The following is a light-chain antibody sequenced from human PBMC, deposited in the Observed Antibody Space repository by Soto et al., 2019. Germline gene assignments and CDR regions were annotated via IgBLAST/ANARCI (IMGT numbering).Light chain of an antibody. CDR3: TSYVGSNIWV. CDR1: SSDVGAYKY. CDR2: EVS. V-gene: IGLV2-8*01. J-gene: IGLJ3*02. Sequence: QSALTQPPSASGSPGQSVTISCTGTSSDVGAYKYVSWYQQYPGKAPKLMIYEVSKRPSGVPDRFSGSKSGNTASLTVSGLQPEDEAHYYCTSYVGSNIWVFGGGTKLTVL.